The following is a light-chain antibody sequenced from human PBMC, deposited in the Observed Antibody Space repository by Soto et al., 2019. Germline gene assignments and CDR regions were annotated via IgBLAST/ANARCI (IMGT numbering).Light chain of an antibody. CDR2: DAS. CDR1: QNITNF. J-gene: IGKJ4*01. V-gene: IGKV1-33*01. Sequence: DIQMTQSPSSLSASVGDRVTITCQASQNITNFLNWYQHKLGKAPNLLIYDASNLEAEVPSRFSGTGSGTEFSFTISSLQPEDMGSYFCQQYDDLPVTFGGGTKVEIK. CDR3: QQYDDLPVT.